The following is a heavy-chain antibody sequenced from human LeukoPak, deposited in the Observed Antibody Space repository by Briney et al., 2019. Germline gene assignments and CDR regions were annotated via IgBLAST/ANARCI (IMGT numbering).Heavy chain of an antibody. D-gene: IGHD3-16*01. CDR2: INLNSGVT. CDR3: AREPRGRGSYLDY. J-gene: IGHJ4*02. CDR1: GYTFTDYY. Sequence: EASVKVSCKASGYTFTDYYMHWVRQAPGQGLEWMGWINLNSGVTNYPQKFQGRVTMTRDTSISTAYMELSRLRSDDTAVYYCAREPRGRGSYLDYWGQGTLVTVSS. V-gene: IGHV1-2*02.